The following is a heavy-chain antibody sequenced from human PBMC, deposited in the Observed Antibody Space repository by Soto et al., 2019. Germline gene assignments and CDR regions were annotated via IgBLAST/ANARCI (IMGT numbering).Heavy chain of an antibody. D-gene: IGHD3-10*01. CDR2: INPYPGGT. CDR1: GYRFTDYS. CDR3: AAYGLGSSSRRAFDY. V-gene: IGHV1-2*02. Sequence: QVQLVQSGAEVKKPGASVEVSCQASGYRFTDYSMHWVRQAPGQGLEWMGWINPYPGGTNYAQKFQGRVTMTRDTSISTGYLERIRLRSDHTAVLWCAAYGLGSSSRRAFDYWGQGTLVTVSS. J-gene: IGHJ4*02.